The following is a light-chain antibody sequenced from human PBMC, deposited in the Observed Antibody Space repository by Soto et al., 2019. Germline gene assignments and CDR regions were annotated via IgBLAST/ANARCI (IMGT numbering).Light chain of an antibody. CDR2: GAS. Sequence: EIVLTQSPGTLSLSPGESATLSCRASQSVDSRFLAWYQQKPGQAPRLLMYGASTRATGIPDRFSGSGSGTDFTLSIGSLEPEAFAVYYCQQYDSSRTFGQGTKVEMK. CDR3: QQYDSSRT. J-gene: IGKJ1*01. CDR1: QSVDSRF. V-gene: IGKV3-20*01.